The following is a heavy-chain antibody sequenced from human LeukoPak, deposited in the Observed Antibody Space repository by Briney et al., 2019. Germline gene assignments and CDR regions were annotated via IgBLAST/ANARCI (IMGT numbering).Heavy chain of an antibody. CDR3: AKRGGAYYYDSSGYYYPSDYYFDY. J-gene: IGHJ4*02. D-gene: IGHD3-22*01. CDR1: GFTFSSYG. Sequence: GGTLRLSCAASGFTFSSYGMSWVRQAPGKGLEWVSAISGSGGSTYYADSVKGRFTISRDNSKNTLYLQMDSLRAEDTAVYYCAKRGGAYYYDSSGYYYPSDYYFDYWGQGTLVTVSS. V-gene: IGHV3-23*01. CDR2: ISGSGGST.